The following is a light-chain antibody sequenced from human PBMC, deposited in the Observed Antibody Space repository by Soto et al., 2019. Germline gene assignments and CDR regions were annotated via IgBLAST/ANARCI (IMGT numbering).Light chain of an antibody. CDR1: QDIGNY. V-gene: IGKV1-9*01. Sequence: DIQLTQSPSFLSASIGDRVTFTCRASQDIGNYLTWYQQKPGKAPKLLIFGASTLQTGVPSRFSGSGSDTEFTLTISSLQPEDFATYYCQQLANYPRNFGQGTKLEIK. CDR2: GAS. J-gene: IGKJ2*01. CDR3: QQLANYPRN.